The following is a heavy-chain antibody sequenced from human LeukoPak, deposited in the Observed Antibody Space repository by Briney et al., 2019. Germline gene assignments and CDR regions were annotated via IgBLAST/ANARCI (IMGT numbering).Heavy chain of an antibody. CDR3: ARDAPGRDAFDI. CDR1: SYTFTSYG. V-gene: IGHV1-18*01. D-gene: IGHD3-10*01. Sequence: ASVKVYCKASSYTFTSYGISWVRQAPGQGLEWMGWISAYNGNTNYAQKLQGRVTMTTDTSTSTAYMELRSLRSDDTAVYYCARDAPGRDAFDIWGQGTMVTVSS. J-gene: IGHJ3*02. CDR2: ISAYNGNT.